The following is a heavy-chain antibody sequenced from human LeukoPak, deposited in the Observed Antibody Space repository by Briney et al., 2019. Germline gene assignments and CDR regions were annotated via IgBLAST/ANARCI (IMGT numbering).Heavy chain of an antibody. J-gene: IGHJ4*02. CDR3: ARPLDGASKNYFDY. CDR2: IKQDGSEK. V-gene: IGHV3-7*01. Sequence: GGSLRLSCAASGFTFSSYWMSWVRQAPGKGLEWVANIKQDGSEKYYVDSVKGRFTISRDNAKNSLYLKMNSLRAEDTAVYYCARPLDGASKNYFDYWGQGTLVTVSS. D-gene: IGHD3-10*01. CDR1: GFTFSSYW.